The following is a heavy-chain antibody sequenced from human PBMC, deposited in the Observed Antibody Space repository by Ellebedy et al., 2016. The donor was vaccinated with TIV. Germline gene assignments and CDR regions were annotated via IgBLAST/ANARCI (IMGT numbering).Heavy chain of an antibody. D-gene: IGHD3-3*02. V-gene: IGHV3-7*01. CDR2: IKEDGNEM. Sequence: GESLKISXSASGFTFSSYWMTWVRQAPGKGLEWVANIKEDGNEMYHVDSVKGRFTISRDNAKNSLYLQMNSLRAEDTAVYYCARIALAGSWFDPWGHGTLVTVSS. J-gene: IGHJ5*02. CDR3: ARIALAGSWFDP. CDR1: GFTFSSYW.